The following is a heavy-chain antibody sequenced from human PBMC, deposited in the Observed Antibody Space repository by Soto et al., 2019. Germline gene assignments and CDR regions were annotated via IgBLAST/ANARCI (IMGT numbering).Heavy chain of an antibody. J-gene: IGHJ4*02. CDR1: EFTVTNNE. CDR2: LCSGGKT. Sequence: PGGSLRLSCAASEFTVTNNEMSWVRQAPGKGLEWVAILCSGGKTYYADSVEGRFTISRDGSKNTLYLHMHSLRAEDTAVYYCALRCVAYADLWGQGTRVAVSS. D-gene: IGHD4-17*01. CDR3: ALRCVAYADL. V-gene: IGHV3-53*01.